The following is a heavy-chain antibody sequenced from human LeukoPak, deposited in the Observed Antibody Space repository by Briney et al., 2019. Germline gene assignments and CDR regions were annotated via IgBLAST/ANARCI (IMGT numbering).Heavy chain of an antibody. CDR1: GGTFSSYS. V-gene: IGHV1-69*06. CDR2: IIPIFGTA. Sequence: SVKVSCKAAGGTFSSYSISWVRQAPGQGLEWMGGIIPIFGTANYAQKFQGRVTITADKSTSTAYMELSRLRSDDTAVYYCAREYYGSGSYYWFDPWGQGTLVTVSS. J-gene: IGHJ5*02. D-gene: IGHD3-10*01. CDR3: AREYYGSGSYYWFDP.